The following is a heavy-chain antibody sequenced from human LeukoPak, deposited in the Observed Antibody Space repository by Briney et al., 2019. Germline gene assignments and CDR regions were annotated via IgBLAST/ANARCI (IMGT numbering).Heavy chain of an antibody. Sequence: GGSLRLSCAASGFTFSSYAMSWVRQAPGKGLEWVSAISGSGGSTYYADSVKGRFTISRGNSKNTLYLQMNSLRAEDTAVYYCAKARYCSSTSCYTPYYFDYWGQGTLVTVSS. CDR3: AKARYCSSTSCYTPYYFDY. CDR1: GFTFSSYA. D-gene: IGHD2-2*02. J-gene: IGHJ4*02. V-gene: IGHV3-23*01. CDR2: ISGSGGST.